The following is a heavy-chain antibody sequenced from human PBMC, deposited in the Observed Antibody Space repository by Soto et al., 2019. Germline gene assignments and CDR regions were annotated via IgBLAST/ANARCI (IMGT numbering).Heavy chain of an antibody. V-gene: IGHV1-69*13. CDR1: GGTFSSHA. CDR3: ATDVTVNYYDRKYYYYAMDV. D-gene: IGHD3-22*01. J-gene: IGHJ6*02. CDR2: IIPFFKAT. Sequence: SVKVSCKTSGGTFSSHAVSWVRQAPGQGLEWVGVIIPFFKATNYAQKFQDRATITADDSTSTTYLDLSSLRFEDTAVYYCATDVTVNYYDRKYYYYAMDVWGQGTTVTVSS.